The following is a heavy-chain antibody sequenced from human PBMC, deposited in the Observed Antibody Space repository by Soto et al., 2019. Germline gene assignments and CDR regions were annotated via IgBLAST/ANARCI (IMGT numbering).Heavy chain of an antibody. V-gene: IGHV4-59*08. J-gene: IGHJ4*02. CDR1: GGSIRTYY. D-gene: IGHD2-8*01. CDR3: ARGGHCTNGVCSALDY. Sequence: SETLSLTCTFSGGSIRTYYWNLIRQPPGKGLEWIGYIYYGGSANYNPSLKSRVTISVDTSKKQFSLKLSSVTAADTAVYYCARGGHCTNGVCSALDYWGQGTLVTVSS. CDR2: IYYGGSA.